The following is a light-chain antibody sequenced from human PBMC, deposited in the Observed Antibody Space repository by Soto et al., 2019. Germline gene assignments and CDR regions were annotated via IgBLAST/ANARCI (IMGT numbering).Light chain of an antibody. J-gene: IGKJ5*01. CDR3: QQYEKWPPSIT. CDR1: QRVSTF. CDR2: GAS. Sequence: EIVLTQSPGTLSLSPGDRATLSCRASQRVSTFLAWYQHKPGQAPRLLIYGASTRATGISARFSGSGSGTEFTLTISSLQSEDFAVYYCQQYEKWPPSITFGQGTRLEI. V-gene: IGKV3-15*01.